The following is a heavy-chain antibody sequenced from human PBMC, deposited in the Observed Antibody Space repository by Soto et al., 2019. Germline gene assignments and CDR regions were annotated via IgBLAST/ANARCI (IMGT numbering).Heavy chain of an antibody. J-gene: IGHJ4*02. V-gene: IGHV3-11*05. D-gene: IGHD6-13*01. CDR3: ARGRGAAADYFDF. Sequence: QVQLVESGGGLVKPGGSLRLSCAVSGFTFSDYYMTWIRQAPGKGLEWVSDIRSSTSHTNYADSVKGRFTISRDNAKNSLFLQRNSLRAEDTAVYYCARGRGAAADYFDFWGQGTLVTVSS. CDR1: GFTFSDYY. CDR2: IRSSTSHT.